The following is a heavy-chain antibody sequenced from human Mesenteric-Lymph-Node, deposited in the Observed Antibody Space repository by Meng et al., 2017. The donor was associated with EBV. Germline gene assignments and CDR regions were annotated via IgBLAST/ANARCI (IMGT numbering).Heavy chain of an antibody. Sequence: QLPESGPGWVKPSGTLSLTCAVSVGSISSRNYYWDWIRQPPGKGLEWIGSIYYSGNTYYNPSLKSRVSMSVDTSRNQFSLRLYSVTAADTAVYYCVRDIMTTVTTPGGWFDPWGQGTLVTVSS. CDR2: IYYSGNT. V-gene: IGHV4-39*07. CDR3: VRDIMTTVTTPGGWFDP. CDR1: VGSISSRNYY. J-gene: IGHJ5*02. D-gene: IGHD4-17*01.